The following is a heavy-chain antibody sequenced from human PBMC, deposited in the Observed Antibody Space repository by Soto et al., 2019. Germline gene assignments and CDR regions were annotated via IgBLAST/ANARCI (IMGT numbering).Heavy chain of an antibody. D-gene: IGHD3-3*01. CDR1: GGSISSGGYY. CDR2: IYYSGST. CDR3: ARYPTQGSTIFGVVIIRTNWFDP. J-gene: IGHJ5*02. V-gene: IGHV4-31*03. Sequence: PSVTLSLTCTVSGGSISSGGYYWSWIRQHPGKGLEWIGYIYYSGSTYYNPSLKSRVTISVDTSKNQFSLKLSSVTAADTAVYYCARYPTQGSTIFGVVIIRTNWFDPWGQGTLVTVSS.